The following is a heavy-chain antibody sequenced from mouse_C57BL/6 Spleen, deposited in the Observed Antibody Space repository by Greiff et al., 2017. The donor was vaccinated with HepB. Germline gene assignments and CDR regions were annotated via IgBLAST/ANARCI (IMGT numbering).Heavy chain of an antibody. CDR3: ARGVVHFDY. J-gene: IGHJ2*01. D-gene: IGHD1-1*01. CDR1: GYSITSGYY. V-gene: IGHV3-6*01. Sequence: EVKLQESGPGLVKPSQSLSLTCSVTGYSITSGYYWNWIRQFPGNKLEWMGYISYDGTNNYNPSLKNRISITRDTSKNQFFLKLNSVTTEDTATYYCARGVVHFDYWGQGTTLTVSS. CDR2: ISYDGTN.